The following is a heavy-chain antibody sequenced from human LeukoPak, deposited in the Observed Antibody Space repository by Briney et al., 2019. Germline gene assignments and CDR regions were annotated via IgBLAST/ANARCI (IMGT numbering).Heavy chain of an antibody. CDR1: GYTFTSYG. V-gene: IGHV1-18*01. CDR2: ISAYNSNT. D-gene: IGHD1-26*01. CDR3: AREVGRGFDY. J-gene: IGHJ4*02. Sequence: ASVKVSCKASGYTFTSYGINWVRQAPGQGLEWRGWISAYNSNTHYAQKHKGRVTMTTDTYTSTSYKEVRSLRSDDTAVYYCAREVGRGFDYWGQGTLVTVST.